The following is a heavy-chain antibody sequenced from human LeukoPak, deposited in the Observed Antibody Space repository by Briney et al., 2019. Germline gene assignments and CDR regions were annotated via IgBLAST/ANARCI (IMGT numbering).Heavy chain of an antibody. CDR1: GGPFSGYY. D-gene: IGHD7-27*01. Sequence: SETLSLTCAVYGGPFSGYYWSWIRQPPGKGLEWIGEINHSGSTNYNPSLKSRVTISADTSKNQFSLKLSSVTAADTAVYYCARDGTGDVYWGQGTLVTVSS. J-gene: IGHJ4*02. CDR3: ARDGTGDVY. V-gene: IGHV4-34*01. CDR2: INHSGST.